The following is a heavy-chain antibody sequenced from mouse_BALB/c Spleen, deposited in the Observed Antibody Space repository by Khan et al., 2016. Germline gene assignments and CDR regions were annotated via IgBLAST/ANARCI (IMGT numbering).Heavy chain of an antibody. J-gene: IGHJ2*01. CDR2: ISYSGST. Sequence: EVQLQESGPSLVKPSQTLSLTCSVTGDSITSGYWNWIRKFPGNKLEYMGYISYSGSTYYNPFLESRISITRDSSKNQYYLQLNSVTTEDTATYXCSTYDGYSMDYWGQGTTLTVSS. V-gene: IGHV3-8*02. CDR3: STYDGYSMDY. CDR1: GDSITSGY. D-gene: IGHD2-3*01.